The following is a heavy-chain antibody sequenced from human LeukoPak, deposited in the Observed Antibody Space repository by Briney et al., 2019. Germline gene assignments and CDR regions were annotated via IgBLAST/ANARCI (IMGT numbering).Heavy chain of an antibody. CDR1: GFTFSSYS. Sequence: PGGSLRLSCAASGFTFSSYSMNWVRQAPGKGLEWVSSISSSSSYIYYADSVKGRFTISRDNAKNSLYLQMNSLRAEGTAVYYCARDHYFDSGAYYANWGQGILVTVSS. V-gene: IGHV3-21*01. D-gene: IGHD3-22*01. J-gene: IGHJ4*02. CDR2: ISSSSSYI. CDR3: ARDHYFDSGAYYAN.